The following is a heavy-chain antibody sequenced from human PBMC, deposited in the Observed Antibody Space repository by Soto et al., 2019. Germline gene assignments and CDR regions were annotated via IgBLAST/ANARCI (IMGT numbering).Heavy chain of an antibody. CDR3: AKGDRGYCSGGSCYLGDY. CDR1: GFTFSSYA. V-gene: IGHV3-23*01. CDR2: VSGSGGST. Sequence: GGSLRLSCAASGFTFSSYAMSWVRQAPGKGLKWVSAVSGSGGSTYYADSVKGRFTISRDNSKNTLYLQMNSLRAEDTAVYYCAKGDRGYCSGGSCYLGDYWGQGTLVTVSS. J-gene: IGHJ4*02. D-gene: IGHD2-15*01.